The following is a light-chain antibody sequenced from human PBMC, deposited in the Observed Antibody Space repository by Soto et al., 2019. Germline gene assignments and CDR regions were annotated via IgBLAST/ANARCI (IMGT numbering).Light chain of an antibody. CDR2: EGG. J-gene: IGLJ3*02. CDR3: CSYAGSITWV. CDR1: SSDVGSYNL. Sequence: SALTHPASASGSPGQSLNISCTGTSSDVGSYNLVSWYQQHPGKDPKLMIYEGGKPPAGISNRFSGSKAGKTASLTLSGLQAEDEADYYCCSYAGSITWVFGGGTKLTVL. V-gene: IGLV2-23*01.